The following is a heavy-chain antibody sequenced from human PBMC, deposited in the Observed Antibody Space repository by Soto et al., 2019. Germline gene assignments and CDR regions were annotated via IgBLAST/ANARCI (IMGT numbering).Heavy chain of an antibody. J-gene: IGHJ4*02. Sequence: EVQLVESGGGLVQPGRSLRLSCTASGFTFGDSAVSWVRQAPGKGLEWVGIIRGKLYGGTTEYVASVRGRFSIARDDSKSIPQLEMTSRKTEDTAVYYVTPTWGAGGGGGYWGQGTLVTVSS. D-gene: IGHD2-21*02. CDR2: IRGKLYGGTT. V-gene: IGHV3-49*04. CDR1: GFTFGDSA. CDR3: TPTWGAGGGGGY.